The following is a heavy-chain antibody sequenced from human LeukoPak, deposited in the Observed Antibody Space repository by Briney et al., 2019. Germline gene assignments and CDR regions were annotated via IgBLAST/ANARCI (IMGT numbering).Heavy chain of an antibody. CDR3: ARDRGWGLRFLDY. V-gene: IGHV3-30*02. CDR2: IRYDGSNK. Sequence: PGGSLRLSCAASGFTFSSYGMHWVRQAPGKGLEWVAFIRYDGSNKYYADSVKGRFTISRDNAKNSLYVQMNSLRAEDTAVYYCARDRGWGLRFLDYWGQGTLVTVSS. CDR1: GFTFSSYG. J-gene: IGHJ4*02. D-gene: IGHD3-3*01.